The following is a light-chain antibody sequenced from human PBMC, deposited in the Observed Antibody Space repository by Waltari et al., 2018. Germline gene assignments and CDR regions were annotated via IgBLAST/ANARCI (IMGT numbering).Light chain of an antibody. V-gene: IGLV2-23*02. Sequence: QSALTQPPAVSGSPGQSVPISSFGASGDIGGYDIVSWYQQHPGNAPKLVISDVSKRPSGVSDRFSGSKSGDTASLTISGLQFEDEADYYCCSYAGNYVWVFGGGTRLTVL. J-gene: IGLJ3*02. CDR3: CSYAGNYVWV. CDR2: DVS. CDR1: SGDIGGYDI.